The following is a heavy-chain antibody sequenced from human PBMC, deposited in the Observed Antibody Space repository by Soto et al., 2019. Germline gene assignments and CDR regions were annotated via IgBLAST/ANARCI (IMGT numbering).Heavy chain of an antibody. CDR1: GFTFISYA. J-gene: IGHJ4*02. CDR3: AQLVPRDY. Sequence: EVQLLESGGGLVQPGGSLRLSCAASGFTFISYAMTWVRQAPGKGLEWVSTISGTGGSTYYADSVKGRFTISRDNSKNTLYLQMNSLRAEDAAVYYCAQLVPRDYWGQGTLVTVSS. D-gene: IGHD6-13*01. V-gene: IGHV3-23*01. CDR2: ISGTGGST.